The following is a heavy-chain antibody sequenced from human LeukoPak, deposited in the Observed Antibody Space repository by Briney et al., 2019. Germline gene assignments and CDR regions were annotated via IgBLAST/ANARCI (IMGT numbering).Heavy chain of an antibody. CDR1: GFTLSEYS. Sequence: GGSLRLSCAASGFTLSEYSMNWVRQAPGQGLEWVSYISRSSSVINYADSVKGRFIVSRDNAENSLFLQLNSLRVEDTAVYYCARVRSGWYVDYWGQGTLVTVSS. CDR3: ARVRSGWYVDY. J-gene: IGHJ4*02. D-gene: IGHD6-19*01. CDR2: ISRSSSVI. V-gene: IGHV3-48*01.